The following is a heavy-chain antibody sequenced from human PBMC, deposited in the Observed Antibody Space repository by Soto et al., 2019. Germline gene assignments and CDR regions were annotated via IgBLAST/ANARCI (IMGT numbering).Heavy chain of an antibody. Sequence: GGSLRLSCAASGFTFSSYGMHWVRQAPGKGLEWVAVISYDGSNKYYADSVKGRFTISRDNSKNTLYLQMNSLRAEDTAVYYCAKDMEMATIFVYYYYGMDVWGQGTMVTVSS. J-gene: IGHJ6*02. D-gene: IGHD3-3*01. V-gene: IGHV3-30*18. CDR1: GFTFSSYG. CDR2: ISYDGSNK. CDR3: AKDMEMATIFVYYYYGMDV.